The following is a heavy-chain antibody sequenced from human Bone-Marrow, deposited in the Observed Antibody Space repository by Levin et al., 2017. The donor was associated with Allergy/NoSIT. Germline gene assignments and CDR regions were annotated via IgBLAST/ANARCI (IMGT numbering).Heavy chain of an antibody. CDR1: GFTFNIYW. CDR3: ERLDYYDSSQFDS. J-gene: IGHJ4*02. D-gene: IGHD3-22*01. V-gene: IGHV3-7*01. Sequence: GESLKISCVASGFTFNIYWMSWVRQSPGKGLEWVANIKQDGSEKHLVDSVKGRFTISRDNAKNSLYLQLNSLRAEDTAVYYCERLDYYDSSQFDSWGQGTLVTVSS. CDR2: IKQDGSEK.